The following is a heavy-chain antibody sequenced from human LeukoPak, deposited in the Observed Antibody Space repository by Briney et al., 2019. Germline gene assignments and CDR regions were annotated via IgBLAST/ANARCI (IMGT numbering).Heavy chain of an antibody. D-gene: IGHD1-26*01. CDR3: ARHRSGTYYRFDY. J-gene: IGHJ4*02. V-gene: IGHV4-39*01. CDR2: IYYGGSS. Sequence: PSETLSLTCTVSGDSIGSSSYFWDWIRQPAGKGLEWIGSIYYGGSSYYNPSLKSRVTISVDTSKNQFSLKLSSVTAADTAVYYCARHRSGTYYRFDYWRQGTLVTVSS. CDR1: GDSIGSSSYF.